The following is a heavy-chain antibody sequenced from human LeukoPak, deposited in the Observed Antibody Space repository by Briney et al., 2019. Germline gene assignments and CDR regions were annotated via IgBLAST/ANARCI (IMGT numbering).Heavy chain of an antibody. J-gene: IGHJ4*02. CDR3: ARVGHYCSGGSCYFDY. Sequence: ASVKDSCKASRYTFTSYYMHWVRQAPGQGLEWMGIINPSGGSTSYSQKFQGRVTMTRDTSTSTVYMELSSLRSEDTAVYYCARVGHYCSGGSCYFDYWGQGTLVTVSS. V-gene: IGHV1-46*01. CDR2: INPSGGST. CDR1: RYTFTSYY. D-gene: IGHD2-15*01.